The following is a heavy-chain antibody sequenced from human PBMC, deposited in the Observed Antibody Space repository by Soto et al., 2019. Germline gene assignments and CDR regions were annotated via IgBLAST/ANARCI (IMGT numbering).Heavy chain of an antibody. CDR1: GYSFTSFG. J-gene: IGHJ4*02. V-gene: IGHV1-18*01. D-gene: IGHD6-6*01. CDR2: VNPYNGNT. Sequence: ASVKVSCKASGYSFTSFGLNWVRQAPGQGLEWMGWVNPYNGNTNYAQKFQGRVTMTADTSTSTAYMEVRSLRSDDTAVYYCATGAASVAARVIWGQGTLVTVSS. CDR3: ATGAASVAARVI.